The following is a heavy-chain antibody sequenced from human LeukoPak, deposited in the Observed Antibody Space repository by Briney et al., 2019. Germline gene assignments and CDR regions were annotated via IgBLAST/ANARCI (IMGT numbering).Heavy chain of an antibody. CDR3: ATGRWGSQPSEFDL. Sequence: GGSLRLSCAASGFTFSSYAMSWVRQAPGKGLEWVSGISGSGGSTYYADSVKGRFTISRDNSRDTLYLQMNSLRAEDTAVYYCATGRWGSQPSEFDLWGRGTLVIVSS. D-gene: IGHD7-27*01. CDR2: ISGSGGST. CDR1: GFTFSSYA. V-gene: IGHV3-23*01. J-gene: IGHJ2*01.